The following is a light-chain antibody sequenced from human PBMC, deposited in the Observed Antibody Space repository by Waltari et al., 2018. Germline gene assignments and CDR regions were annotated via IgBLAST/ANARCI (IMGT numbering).Light chain of an antibody. CDR2: DAS. Sequence: EIVLTQSPATLSLSPGERATLSCRASQSVTSNLAWYQHKPGQAPRLLFYDASNRATGIPARFSGSGSGTDFTLTISSLELEDFVVYYCQQRNNWPITFGQGTRLETK. V-gene: IGKV3-11*01. J-gene: IGKJ5*01. CDR3: QQRNNWPIT. CDR1: QSVTSN.